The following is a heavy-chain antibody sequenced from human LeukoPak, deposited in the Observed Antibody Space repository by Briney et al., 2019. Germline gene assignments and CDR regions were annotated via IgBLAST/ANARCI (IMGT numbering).Heavy chain of an antibody. CDR2: IIPIFGTA. CDR3: ARAAATAATYLHFDY. J-gene: IGHJ4*02. V-gene: IGHV1-69*05. CDR1: GGTFSSYA. Sequence: GGSVRVSCKASGGTFSSYAISWVRQAPGQGLEWMGGIIPIFGTANYAQKFQGRVTITTAESTSTAYMELSSLRSEDTAVYYCARAAATAATYLHFDYWGQGTLVTVSS. D-gene: IGHD2-15*01.